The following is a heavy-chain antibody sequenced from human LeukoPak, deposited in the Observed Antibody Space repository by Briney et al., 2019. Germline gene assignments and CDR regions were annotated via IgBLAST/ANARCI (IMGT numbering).Heavy chain of an antibody. Sequence: GGSLKLSCATSGFTFNNYNMNWVRQAPGRALEWVSSITSSGTYIFYADSVKGRFTISRDNAKNSLYLQMNSLEPEDTAVYYCARDPYSGNYGNYYYYYMDVWGKGTTVTISS. CDR1: GFTFNNYN. CDR3: ARDPYSGNYGNYYYYYMDV. CDR2: ITSSGTYI. D-gene: IGHD1-26*01. J-gene: IGHJ6*03. V-gene: IGHV3-21*01.